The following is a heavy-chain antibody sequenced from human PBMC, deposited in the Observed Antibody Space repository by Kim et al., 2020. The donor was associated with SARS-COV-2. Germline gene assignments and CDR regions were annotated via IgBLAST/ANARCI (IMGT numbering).Heavy chain of an antibody. V-gene: IGHV3-23*01. CDR1: GFTFSSYA. J-gene: IGHJ2*01. CDR2: ISSSGGRT. D-gene: IGHD2-15*01. CDR3: AKDCGGSSDWYFDL. Sequence: GGSLRLSCAASGFTFSSYAMSWVRQAPGKGLEWVSGISSSGGRTWYADSVKGRFTISRDNSKNTLYLQMNSLRAEDTAVYYCAKDCGGSSDWYFDLWGRGTLVTVSS.